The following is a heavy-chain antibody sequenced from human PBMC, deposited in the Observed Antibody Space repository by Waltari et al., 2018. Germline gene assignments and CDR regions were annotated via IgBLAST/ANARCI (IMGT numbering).Heavy chain of an antibody. CDR2: IYYSGST. Sequence: QVQLQESGPGLVKPSPTLSLTCTVSGGSISSGGYYWRWIRQHPGKGLEWIGYIYYSGSTYYNPSLKSRVTISVDTSKNQFSLKLSSVTAADTAVYYCARVFGQWRYFDYWGQGTLVTVSS. D-gene: IGHD3-10*02. V-gene: IGHV4-31*03. J-gene: IGHJ4*02. CDR1: GGSISSGGYY. CDR3: ARVFGQWRYFDY.